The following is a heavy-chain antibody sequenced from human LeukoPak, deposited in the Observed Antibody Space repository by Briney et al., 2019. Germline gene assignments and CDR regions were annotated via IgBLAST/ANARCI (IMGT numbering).Heavy chain of an antibody. CDR2: ISGSGGST. D-gene: IGHD3-3*01. CDR3: ARDNYDFWSGYPPDYYYGMDV. Sequence: GGSLRLSCATSGFTFSSYAMSWVRQAPGKGLEWVSVISGSGGSTYYADSVKGRFIISRDTSKNTLYLQMNSLRAEDTAVYYCARDNYDFWSGYPPDYYYGMDVWGQGTTVTVSS. CDR1: GFTFSSYA. J-gene: IGHJ6*02. V-gene: IGHV3-23*01.